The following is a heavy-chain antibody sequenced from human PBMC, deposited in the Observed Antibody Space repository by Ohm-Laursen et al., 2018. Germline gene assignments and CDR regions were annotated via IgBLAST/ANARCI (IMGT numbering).Heavy chain of an antibody. CDR3: ARVVYYDSSGYYYNAFDI. J-gene: IGHJ3*02. CDR1: GGSISSNSYY. V-gene: IGHV4-61*01. D-gene: IGHD3-22*01. Sequence: SDTLSLTCTVSGGSISSNSYYWSWIRQPPGKGLEWIGYIYYSGSTNYNPSLKSRVTISVDTSKNQFSLKLSSVTAADTAVYYCARVVYYDSSGYYYNAFDIWGQGTMVTVSS. CDR2: IYYSGST.